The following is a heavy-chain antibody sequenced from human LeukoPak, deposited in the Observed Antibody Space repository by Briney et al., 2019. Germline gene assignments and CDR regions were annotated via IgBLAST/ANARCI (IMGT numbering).Heavy chain of an antibody. CDR3: AKDRAQQLVLDF. CDR2: IIGSGSST. D-gene: IGHD6-13*01. V-gene: IGHV3-23*01. J-gene: IGHJ4*02. Sequence: GGSLRLSCAASGLPFSSYAMSWVRQAPGEGLEWVSAIIGSGSSTYYADSVKGLFTISRDNSKNTLFLQMNSLRAEDTAVYYCAKDRAQQLVLDFWGQGTLVTVSS. CDR1: GLPFSSYA.